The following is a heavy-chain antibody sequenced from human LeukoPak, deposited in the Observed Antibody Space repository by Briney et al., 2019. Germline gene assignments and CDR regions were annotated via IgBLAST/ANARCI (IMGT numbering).Heavy chain of an antibody. J-gene: IGHJ5*02. V-gene: IGHV4-38-2*02. CDR2: IYHSGST. Sequence: PSETLSLTCTVSGYSISSGYYWGWIRQPPGKGLEWIGSIYHSGSTYYILSLKSRVTISVDTSKNQFSLKLTSVTAADTAVYYCARGGVTGAPNWFDPWGREPWSPSPQ. CDR3: ARGGVTGAPNWFDP. D-gene: IGHD2-21*02. CDR1: GYSISSGYY.